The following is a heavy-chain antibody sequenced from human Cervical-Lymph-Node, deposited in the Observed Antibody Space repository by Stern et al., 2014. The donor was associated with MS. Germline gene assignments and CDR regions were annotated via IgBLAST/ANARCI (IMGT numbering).Heavy chain of an antibody. Sequence: VQLVEYGGGVVQPGRSLTLSCAASGFSLSNSGMHWVRQAPGKGLEWVAVMSFVGGNKKYGDSVKGRFSISRDMANNTLFLQMNSLRPEDAAVYYCMGVGDAMHVWGQGTTVIVSS. V-gene: IGHV3-30*03. J-gene: IGHJ6*02. CDR3: MGVGDAMHV. CDR2: MSFVGGNK. CDR1: GFSLSNSG.